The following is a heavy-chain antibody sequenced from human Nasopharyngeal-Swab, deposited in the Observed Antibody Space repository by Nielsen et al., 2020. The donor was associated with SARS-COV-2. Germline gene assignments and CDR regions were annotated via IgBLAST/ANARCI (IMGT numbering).Heavy chain of an antibody. Sequence: ASVQVSCKVSGYTLTELSMHWVRQAPGKGLEWMGGFDPEDGETIYAQKFQGRVTMTEDTSTDTAYMELSSLRSEDTAVYYCATDTPSIVGATYWGQGTLVTVSS. V-gene: IGHV1-24*01. CDR2: FDPEDGET. CDR3: ATDTPSIVGATY. D-gene: IGHD1-26*01. CDR1: GYTLTELS. J-gene: IGHJ4*02.